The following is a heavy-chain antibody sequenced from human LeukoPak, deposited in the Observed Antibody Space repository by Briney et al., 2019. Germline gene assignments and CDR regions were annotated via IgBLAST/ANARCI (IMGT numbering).Heavy chain of an antibody. Sequence: GESLKISCKGSGYIFTDYYMHWVRQAPGQGLEWMGRINPNSGGTNYAQKFQGRVSMTRDTSISTAYMELSRLRSDDTAVYYCARRGSYGEVYWGQGTLVTVSS. CDR2: INPNSGGT. J-gene: IGHJ4*02. CDR1: GYIFTDYY. D-gene: IGHD1-26*01. CDR3: ARRGSYGEVY. V-gene: IGHV1-2*06.